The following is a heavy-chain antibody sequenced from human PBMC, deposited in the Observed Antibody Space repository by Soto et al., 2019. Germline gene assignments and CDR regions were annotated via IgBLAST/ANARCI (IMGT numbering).Heavy chain of an antibody. CDR2: IYYSGST. J-gene: IGHJ4*02. D-gene: IGHD4-17*01. CDR3: AREKSPWGHDYGGNSAFDY. CDR1: GGSISSGDYY. V-gene: IGHV4-30-4*01. Sequence: SETLSLTCTVSGGSISSGDYYWSWIRQPPGKGLEWIGYIYYSGSTYYNPSLKSRVTISVDTSKNQFSLKLSSVTAADTAVYYCAREKSPWGHDYGGNSAFDYWGQGTLVTVSS.